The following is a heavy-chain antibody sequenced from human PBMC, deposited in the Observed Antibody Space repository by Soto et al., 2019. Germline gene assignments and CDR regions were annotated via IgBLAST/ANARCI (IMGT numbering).Heavy chain of an antibody. J-gene: IGHJ4*02. CDR3: VRDRSGSYLEGFDY. V-gene: IGHV3-7*01. CDR2: IKQDGSEK. D-gene: IGHD1-26*01. Sequence: LRLSCAASGFTFISFWMTWVRQSPGKGLEWVANIKQDGSEKYYVDSVKGRFTISRDNARNSLSLEMKSLRSEDTAVYSCVRDRSGSYLEGFDYWGQGTLVTVSS. CDR1: GFTFISFW.